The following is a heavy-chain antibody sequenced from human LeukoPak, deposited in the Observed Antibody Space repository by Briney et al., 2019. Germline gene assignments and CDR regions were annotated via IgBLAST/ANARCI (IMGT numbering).Heavy chain of an antibody. CDR2: IIPIFGTA. D-gene: IGHD4-23*01. CDR1: GGTFSRCA. Sequence: GSSVTVSCTTSGGTFSRCALSWVRQAPGQGLEWMGGIIPIFGTADYAQKFQGRVTITADESTSTAYMELSSLKSEDTAVYYCARHMTTVVSTMGYYYGMDVWGQGTTVTVSS. J-gene: IGHJ6*02. V-gene: IGHV1-69*01. CDR3: ARHMTTVVSTMGYYYGMDV.